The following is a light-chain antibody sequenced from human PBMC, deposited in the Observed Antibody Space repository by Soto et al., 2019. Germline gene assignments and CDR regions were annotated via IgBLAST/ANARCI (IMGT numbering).Light chain of an antibody. Sequence: QSVLTQPPSVSGAPGQRVTISCTGSSSSIGARYDVHWYQQLPGTTPKLLISSNNIRPSGVPDRFSVSKSGTSASLAITGLQAEDEADYYCQSYDSSLSSYVFGTGTKLTVL. CDR1: SSSIGARYD. CDR3: QSYDSSLSSYV. V-gene: IGLV1-40*01. CDR2: SNN. J-gene: IGLJ1*01.